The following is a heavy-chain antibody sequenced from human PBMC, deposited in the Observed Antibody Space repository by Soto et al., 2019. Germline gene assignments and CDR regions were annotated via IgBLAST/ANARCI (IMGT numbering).Heavy chain of an antibody. V-gene: IGHV3-30-3*01. Sequence: QVQLVESGGGVVQPGRSLRLSCAASGFTFSSYAMHWVRQAPGKGLEWVAVISYDGSNKYYADSVKGRFTISRDNSKNTLYLQMNSLRAEDTAVYYWARDWAFQDYWGQGTLVTVSS. J-gene: IGHJ4*02. CDR1: GFTFSSYA. CDR3: ARDWAFQDY. D-gene: IGHD3-16*01. CDR2: ISYDGSNK.